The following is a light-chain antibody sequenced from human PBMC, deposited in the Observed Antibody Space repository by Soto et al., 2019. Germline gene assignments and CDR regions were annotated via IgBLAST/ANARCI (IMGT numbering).Light chain of an antibody. CDR3: CSYAGSSTFWV. CDR1: SSDVGSYNL. Sequence: QSVLTQPASVSGAPGQSITISCNGTSSDVGSYNLVSWYQQHPGKAPKLMIYEVSKRPSGVSNRFSGSKSGNTASLTISGLQAEDEADYFCCSYAGSSTFWVFGGGTKLPVL. J-gene: IGLJ3*02. CDR2: EVS. V-gene: IGLV2-23*02.